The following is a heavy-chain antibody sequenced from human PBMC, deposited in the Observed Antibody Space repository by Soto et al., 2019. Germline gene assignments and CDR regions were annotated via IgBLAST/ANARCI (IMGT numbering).Heavy chain of an antibody. V-gene: IGHV4-39*02. CDR1: GGSISSRSHY. CDR2: SYYRGST. Sequence: QPQLQESGPGLVKPPETLSLTCTVSGGSISSRSHYWGWIRQPPGRHLEWIGSSYYRGSTHYNPSRKTRVTISVDTSKNHVSLKVYSVTAADPAVYYCATADGFGVVTPFFEYWGQGILVTVSS. J-gene: IGHJ4*02. CDR3: ATADGFGVVTPFFEY. D-gene: IGHD3-3*01.